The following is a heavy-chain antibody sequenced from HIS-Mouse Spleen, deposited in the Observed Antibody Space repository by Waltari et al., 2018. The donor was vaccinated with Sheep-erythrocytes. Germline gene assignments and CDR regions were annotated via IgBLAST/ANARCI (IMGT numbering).Heavy chain of an antibody. CDR2: SSSSSSYI. J-gene: IGHJ4*02. Sequence: EVQLVESGGGLVKPGGSLRLSCAASGFTFSSYSMNWVRQAPGKGLECVSSSSSSSSYIYYADAVKGRFTISRDNAKNSLYLQMNSLRAEDTAVYYCARDRGGYFDYWGQGTLVTVSS. CDR3: ARDRGGYFDY. V-gene: IGHV3-21*01. D-gene: IGHD3-10*01. CDR1: GFTFSSYS.